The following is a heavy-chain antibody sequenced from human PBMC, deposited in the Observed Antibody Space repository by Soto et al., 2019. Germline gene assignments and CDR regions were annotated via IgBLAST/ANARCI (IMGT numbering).Heavy chain of an antibody. CDR2: ISGSGGST. V-gene: IGHV3-23*01. D-gene: IGHD1-26*01. CDR1: GFTFSSYA. CDR3: AKGPEVENYDY. Sequence: LRLSCAASGFTFSSYAMIWVRQAPGKGLEWVSDISGSGGSTYYADSVKGRFTISRHNSKSTLYPQMNSLTAGDTAVYHCAKGPEVENYDYWGQGTLVTVSS. J-gene: IGHJ4*02.